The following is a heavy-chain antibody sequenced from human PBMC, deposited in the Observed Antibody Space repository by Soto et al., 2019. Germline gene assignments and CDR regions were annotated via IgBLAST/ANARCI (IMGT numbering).Heavy chain of an antibody. CDR2: INHSGST. V-gene: IGHV4-34*01. J-gene: IGHJ6*03. D-gene: IGHD2-2*01. Sequence: ADTLSLTCAVYSGSFSGYYCSWIRHPPGNGLEWNVEINHSGSTNYNPSLKSRVTISVDTSKNQFSLKLSSVTAADTAVYYCARAGPIVVVPAARDVRHYYYYMDVWGKGTTVT. CDR3: ARAGPIVVVPAARDVRHYYYYMDV. CDR1: SGSFSGYY.